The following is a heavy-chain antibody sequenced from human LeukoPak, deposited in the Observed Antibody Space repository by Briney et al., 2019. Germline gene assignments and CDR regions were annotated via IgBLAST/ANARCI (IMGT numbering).Heavy chain of an antibody. CDR2: IKWNGGST. CDR3: AREGAVGATLYYMDV. V-gene: IGHV3-20*04. Sequence: PGGSLRLSCAASGFTFDDYGMSWVRQAPGKGLEWVSGIKWNGGSTGYVDSVKGRFTISRDNAKNSLYLRMISLRAEDTAVYYCAREGAVGATLYYMDVWGKGTTVTVSS. D-gene: IGHD1-26*01. J-gene: IGHJ6*03. CDR1: GFTFDDYG.